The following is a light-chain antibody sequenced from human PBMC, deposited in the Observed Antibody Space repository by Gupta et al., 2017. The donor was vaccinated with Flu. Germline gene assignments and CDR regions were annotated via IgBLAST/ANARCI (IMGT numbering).Light chain of an antibody. CDR3: QQDSTSWT. J-gene: IGKJ1*01. V-gene: IGKV3-20*01. CDR2: AAT. CDR1: PNVSSDL. Sequence: PGALSLSPGERATLTCMASPNVSSDLLAWQQQKPGQAPRVIIYAATSRGTDITARFSGSGGGKDFTRTSSRLEDEGCAVYYWQQDSTSWTFGQGTKVEVK.